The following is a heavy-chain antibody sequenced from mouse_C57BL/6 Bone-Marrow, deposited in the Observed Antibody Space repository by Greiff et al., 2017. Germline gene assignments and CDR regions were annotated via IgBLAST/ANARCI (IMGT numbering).Heavy chain of an antibody. V-gene: IGHV1-19*01. CDR3: VLRVVATGDY. CDR1: GYTFTDYY. CDR2: INPYNGGT. Sequence: EVQRVESGPVLVKPGASVKMSCKASGYTFTDYYMNWVKQSHGKSLEWIGVINPYNGGTSYNQKFKGKATLTVDKSSSTAYMELNSLTSEDSAVYYCVLRVVATGDYWGQGTSVTVSS. J-gene: IGHJ4*01. D-gene: IGHD1-1*01.